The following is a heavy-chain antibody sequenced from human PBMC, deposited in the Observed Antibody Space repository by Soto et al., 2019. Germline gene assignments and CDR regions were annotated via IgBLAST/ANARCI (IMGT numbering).Heavy chain of an antibody. J-gene: IGHJ6*02. CDR1: GYTFTGYY. Sequence: EASVKVSCKASGYTFTGYYMHWVRQAPGQGPEWMGWINPNNGGTKYAQKFQGWLTLTRDTSISTAYMELSRLRSDDTAVYYCATTCASGGITKWCMAVWGQGTTVTVSS. D-gene: IGHD3-3*01. CDR2: INPNNGGT. V-gene: IGHV1-2*04. CDR3: ATTCASGGITKWCMAV.